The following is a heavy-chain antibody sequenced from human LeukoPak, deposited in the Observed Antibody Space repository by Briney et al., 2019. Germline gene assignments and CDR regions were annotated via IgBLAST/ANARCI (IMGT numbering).Heavy chain of an antibody. CDR2: IYPGDSDS. CDR3: ARALSGSYYDGFDF. D-gene: IGHD1-26*01. CDR1: GYSFTNYW. J-gene: IGHJ3*01. Sequence: PGESLKISCKVSGYSFTNYWIAWVRQMPGKGLEYMGIIYPGDSDSRYSPSFQGQVTISADKSITTAYLQLRSLKASDTAMYYCARALSGSYYDGFDFWGQGTMVTVSS. V-gene: IGHV5-51*01.